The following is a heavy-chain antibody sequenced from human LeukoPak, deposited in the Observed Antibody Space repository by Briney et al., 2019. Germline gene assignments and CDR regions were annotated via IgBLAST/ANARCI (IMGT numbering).Heavy chain of an antibody. CDR1: GYTFTSYY. CDR3: ARERYAPGAFDI. CDR2: INPSGGST. V-gene: IGHV1-46*01. Sequence: GASVKVSCKATGYTFTSYYIHWVRQAPGQGVEGMGIINPSGGSTSYAQKFQGRVTMTRDTSTSTVYMELSSLRSEDTAVYYCARERYAPGAFDIWGQGTMVTVSS. D-gene: IGHD5-12*01. J-gene: IGHJ3*02.